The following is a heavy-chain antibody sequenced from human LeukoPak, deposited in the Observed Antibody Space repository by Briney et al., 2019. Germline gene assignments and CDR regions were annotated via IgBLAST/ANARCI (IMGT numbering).Heavy chain of an antibody. CDR2: INPNSGGT. CDR1: GYTFTGYY. J-gene: IGHJ5*02. CDR3: ARTLELVYWFDP. Sequence: GASVKVSCKAPGYTFTGYYMHWVRQAPGQGLEWMGWINPNSGGTNYAQKFQGRVTMTRDTSISTAYMELSRLRSDDTAVYYCARTLELVYWFDPWGQGTLVTVSS. D-gene: IGHD1-7*01. V-gene: IGHV1-2*02.